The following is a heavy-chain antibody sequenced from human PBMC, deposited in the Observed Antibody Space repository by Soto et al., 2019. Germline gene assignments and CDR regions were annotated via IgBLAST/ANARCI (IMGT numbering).Heavy chain of an antibody. CDR2: IKQDGSEK. D-gene: IGHD2-15*01. CDR3: AREDIVVVVAVAFDF. CDR1: GFTFSSYW. V-gene: IGHV3-7*03. J-gene: IGHJ3*01. Sequence: GGSLRLSCAASGFTFSSYWMSWVRQAPGKGLEWVANIKQDGSEKYYVDSVKGRFTISRDNAKNSLYLQMNSLRAEDTAVYYCAREDIVVVVAVAFDFWGQGTMVTVSS.